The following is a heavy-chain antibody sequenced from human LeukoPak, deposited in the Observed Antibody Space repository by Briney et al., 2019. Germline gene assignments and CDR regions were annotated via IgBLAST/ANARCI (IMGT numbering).Heavy chain of an antibody. Sequence: GGSLRLSCAASGFTFSSYAMSWVRQAPGKGLEWVSAISGSGGSTYYADSVKGRFTISRDNSKNTLYLQMNSLRAEDTAVYYCAGYYDFWSGYYTYYYYYGMDVWGQGTTVTVSS. CDR1: GFTFSSYA. J-gene: IGHJ6*02. CDR2: ISGSGGST. D-gene: IGHD3-3*01. V-gene: IGHV3-23*01. CDR3: AGYYDFWSGYYTYYYYYGMDV.